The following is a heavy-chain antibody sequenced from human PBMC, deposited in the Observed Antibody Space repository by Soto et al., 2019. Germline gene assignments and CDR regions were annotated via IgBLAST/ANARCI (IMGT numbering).Heavy chain of an antibody. J-gene: IGHJ5*02. CDR1: GFTFSSYA. Sequence: GGSLRLSCAASGFTFSSYAMHWVRQAPGKGLEWVAVISYDGSNKYYADSVKGRFTISRDNSKNTLYLQMNSLRAEDTAVYYCARLADFNWFDPWGQGNLVTVSS. V-gene: IGHV3-30-3*01. CDR2: ISYDGSNK. CDR3: ARLADFNWFDP.